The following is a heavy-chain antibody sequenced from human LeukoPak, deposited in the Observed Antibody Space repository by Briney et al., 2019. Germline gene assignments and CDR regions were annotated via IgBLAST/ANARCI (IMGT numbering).Heavy chain of an antibody. Sequence: PSETLSLTCAVSGGSISSTNWWSWVRQPPGKGLEWIGEIYHSGSTNYNPSLKSRVTISVDKSKNQFSLKLSFLTAADTAVYYCAGGGGEYGDYLWGQGTLVTVSS. CDR1: GGSISSTNW. D-gene: IGHD4-17*01. J-gene: IGHJ5*02. CDR3: AGGGGEYGDYL. CDR2: IYHSGST. V-gene: IGHV4-4*02.